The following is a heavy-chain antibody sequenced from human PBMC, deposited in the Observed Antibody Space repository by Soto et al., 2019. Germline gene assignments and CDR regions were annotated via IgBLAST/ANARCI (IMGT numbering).Heavy chain of an antibody. V-gene: IGHV4-59*01. Sequence: ASETLSLTCTVSGGSISSYYWSWIRQPPGKGLEWIGYIYYSGSTNYNPSLKSRVTISVDTSKNQFSLKLSSATAADTAVYYCARILGGSGRSAFDIWGQGTMVTVSS. CDR1: GGSISSYY. D-gene: IGHD3-16*01. CDR3: ARILGGSGRSAFDI. J-gene: IGHJ3*02. CDR2: IYYSGST.